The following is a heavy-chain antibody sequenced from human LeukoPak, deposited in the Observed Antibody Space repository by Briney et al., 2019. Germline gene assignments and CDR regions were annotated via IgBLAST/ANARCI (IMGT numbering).Heavy chain of an antibody. D-gene: IGHD2-15*01. CDR1: GFTFGNYA. CDR2: IRSKAYGGTT. J-gene: IGHJ4*02. CDR3: TRGPGGPRYCSGGSCYV. Sequence: PGGSLRLSCTASGFTFGNYAMSWFRQAPGKGLEWVGFIRSKAYGGTTEYAASVKGRFTISRDDSKSIAYLQMNSLKTEDTAVYYCTRGPGGPRYCSGGSCYVWGQGTLVTVSS. V-gene: IGHV3-49*03.